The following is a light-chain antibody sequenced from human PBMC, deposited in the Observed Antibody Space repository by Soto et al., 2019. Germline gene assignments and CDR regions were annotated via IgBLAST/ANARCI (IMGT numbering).Light chain of an antibody. Sequence: EIVMTQSPGTLSLSPGATATLSCGAGQSVSSSLAWYQQKPGQAPRLLIYDVSNRASGIPARFSGSVSGTDFTLTISSLEPEDFAVYYCQERANWPPTWTFGQGTKVDI. J-gene: IGKJ1*01. CDR2: DVS. CDR1: QSVSSS. CDR3: QERANWPPTWT. V-gene: IGKV3-11*01.